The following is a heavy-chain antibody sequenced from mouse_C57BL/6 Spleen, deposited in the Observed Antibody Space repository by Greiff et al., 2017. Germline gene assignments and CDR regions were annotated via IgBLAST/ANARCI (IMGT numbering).Heavy chain of an antibody. V-gene: IGHV1-22*01. CDR2: INPNNGGT. CDR3: ARCSSGYGGYAMDY. Sequence: EVKLQQSGPELVKPGASVKMSCKASGYTFTDYNMHWVKQSHGKSLEWIGYINPNNGGTSYNQKFKGKATLTVTKSSSTAYMELRSLTSDDSAVDYCARCSSGYGGYAMDYWGQGTSVTVSS. D-gene: IGHD3-2*02. J-gene: IGHJ4*01. CDR1: GYTFTDYN.